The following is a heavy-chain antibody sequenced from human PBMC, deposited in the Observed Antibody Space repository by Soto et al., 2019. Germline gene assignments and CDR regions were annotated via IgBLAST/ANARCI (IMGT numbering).Heavy chain of an antibody. Sequence: KXSCKASGATFNSYAISWVRQAPGQALEWMGWISXYNGNXNYAKKIQGRXXMTPDKSXXKAYMELRSLRSDETAVYYCAKDRVGRTSPFDYWGQGTLVTVSS. CDR3: AKDRVGRTSPFDY. J-gene: IGHJ4*02. CDR1: GATFNSYA. D-gene: IGHD1-26*01. CDR2: ISXYNGNX. V-gene: IGHV1-18*01.